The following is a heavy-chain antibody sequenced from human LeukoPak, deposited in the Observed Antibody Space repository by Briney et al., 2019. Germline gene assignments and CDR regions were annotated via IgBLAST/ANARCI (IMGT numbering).Heavy chain of an antibody. V-gene: IGHV3-23*01. J-gene: IGHJ5*01. D-gene: IGHD2-21*02. CDR3: AKDRREEGDYNWFDS. CDR1: GFTFSSYA. Sequence: QPGGSLRLSCAASGFTFSSYAMSWVRQAPGKGLEWVTAISGGGGSTYHADSVKGRFTISRDNSKNTLYLEMNSLRVEDTAVYYCAKDRREEGDYNWFDSWGQGTQVTVSS. CDR2: ISGGGGST.